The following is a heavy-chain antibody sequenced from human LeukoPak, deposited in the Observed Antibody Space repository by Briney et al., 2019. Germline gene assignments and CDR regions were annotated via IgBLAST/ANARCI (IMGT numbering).Heavy chain of an antibody. D-gene: IGHD3-16*01. V-gene: IGHV1-8*02. CDR1: GYTFTSYD. CDR3: ARDATVWEQPTNWFDP. CDR2: MNPNSGNT. J-gene: IGHJ5*02. Sequence: GASVKVSCKASGYTFTSYDINWVRQATGQGLEWMGWMNPNSGNTGYAQKFQGRVTMTRDTSTSTVYMELSSLRSEDTAVYYCARDATVWEQPTNWFDPWGQGTLVTVSS.